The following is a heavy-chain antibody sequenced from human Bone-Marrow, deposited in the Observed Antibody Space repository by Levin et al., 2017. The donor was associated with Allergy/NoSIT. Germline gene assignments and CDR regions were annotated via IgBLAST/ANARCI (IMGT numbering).Heavy chain of an antibody. D-gene: IGHD6-13*01. Sequence: QPGGSLRLSCAASGFTFSSYGMHWVRQAPGKGLEWVAVISYDGSNKYYADSVKGRFTISRDNSKNTLYLQMNSLRAEDTAVYYCAKDANGYSSSWYYLWGQGTLVTVSS. V-gene: IGHV3-30*18. CDR2: ISYDGSNK. J-gene: IGHJ4*02. CDR1: GFTFSSYG. CDR3: AKDANGYSSSWYYL.